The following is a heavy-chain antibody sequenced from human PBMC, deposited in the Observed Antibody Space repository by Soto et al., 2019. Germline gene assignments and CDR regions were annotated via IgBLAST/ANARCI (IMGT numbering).Heavy chain of an antibody. J-gene: IGHJ5*02. CDR2: IYYSGST. CDR1: GGSISSYY. Sequence: SETLSLTCTVSGGSISSYYGSWIRQPPGKGLEWIGYIYYSGSTNYNPSLKSQVTISVDTSKNQFSLKLSSVTAADTAVYYCARADYDSSGYGLAWFDPWGQGTLVTVSS. D-gene: IGHD3-22*01. V-gene: IGHV4-59*12. CDR3: ARADYDSSGYGLAWFDP.